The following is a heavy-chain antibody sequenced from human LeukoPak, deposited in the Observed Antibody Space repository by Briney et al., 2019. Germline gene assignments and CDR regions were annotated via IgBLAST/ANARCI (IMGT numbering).Heavy chain of an antibody. CDR2: ISHDGSNK. CDR1: GFTFCSYG. J-gene: IGHJ6*02. D-gene: IGHD4-11*01. V-gene: IGHV3-30*18. Sequence: GGSLRLSCAASGFTFCSYGMHWVRQAPGKGLEWVAVISHDGSNKDYSDSVKGRFTISRDNSRSTLYLQMNSLRVEDTAVYYCANDYSNYYSYGMDVWGQGTTVTVSS. CDR3: ANDYSNYYSYGMDV.